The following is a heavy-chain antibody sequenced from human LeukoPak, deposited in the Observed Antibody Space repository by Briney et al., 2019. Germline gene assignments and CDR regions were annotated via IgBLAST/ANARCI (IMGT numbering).Heavy chain of an antibody. J-gene: IGHJ6*03. CDR2: IYYSGST. CDR3: ARFGGSGSYYYYYYYMDV. V-gene: IGHV4-39*07. D-gene: IGHD3-10*01. Sequence: SETLSLTCTVSGGSISSSSYYWGWIRQPPVKGLEWIGSIYYSGSTYYNPSLKSRVTISVATSKNQFYLKLSYVTAADTAVYYCARFGGSGSYYYYYYYMDVWGKGATVTVSS. CDR1: GGSISSSSYY.